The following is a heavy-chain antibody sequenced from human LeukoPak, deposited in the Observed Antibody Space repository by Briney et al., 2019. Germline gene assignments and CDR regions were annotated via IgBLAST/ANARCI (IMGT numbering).Heavy chain of an antibody. CDR2: IIPIFGTA. Sequence: VASVKVSCKASGGTFSSYAISWVRQAPGQGLEWMGRIIPIFGTANYAQKFQGRVTITTDESTSIAYMELSSLRSEDTAVYYCARDVVTTTGDYFDYWGQGTLVTVSS. J-gene: IGHJ4*02. CDR1: GGTFSSYA. CDR3: ARDVVTTTGDYFDY. V-gene: IGHV1-69*05. D-gene: IGHD2-2*01.